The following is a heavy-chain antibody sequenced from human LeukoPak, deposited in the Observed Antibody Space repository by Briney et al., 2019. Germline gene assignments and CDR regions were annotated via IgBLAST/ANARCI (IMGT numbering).Heavy chain of an antibody. CDR3: ARRHKVITMVRGVLTYYYYGMDV. CDR1: GFTFSSYG. Sequence: GGSLRLSCAASGFTFSSYGMHWVRQAPGKGLEWVAVIWYDGSNKYYADSVKGRFTTSRDNSKNTLYLQMNSLRAEDTAVYYCARRHKVITMVRGVLTYYYYGMDVWGKGTTVTVSS. V-gene: IGHV3-33*01. D-gene: IGHD3-10*01. CDR2: IWYDGSNK. J-gene: IGHJ6*04.